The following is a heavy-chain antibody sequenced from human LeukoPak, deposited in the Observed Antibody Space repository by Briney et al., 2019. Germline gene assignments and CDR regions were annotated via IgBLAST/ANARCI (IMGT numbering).Heavy chain of an antibody. V-gene: IGHV3-23*01. J-gene: IGHJ4*02. D-gene: IGHD5-12*01. CDR1: AFTFSHYA. CDR2: ISGSGGST. CDR3: AKDRRGYDQAIDY. Sequence: PGGSLRLSCAASAFTFSHYAMSWVRQAPGKGLEWVSTISGSGGSTYYAGPVKGRFAISRDNSKNTLYLQMNSLRAEDTAVYYCAKDRRGYDQAIDYWGQGTLVTVSS.